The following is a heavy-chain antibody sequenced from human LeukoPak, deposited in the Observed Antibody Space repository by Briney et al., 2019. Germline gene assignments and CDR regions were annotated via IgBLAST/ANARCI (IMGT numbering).Heavy chain of an antibody. D-gene: IGHD1-26*01. V-gene: IGHV4-34*01. Sequence: SETLSLTCAVYIDSFSNYHWNWIRQTPAKGMEWIGEVNESGGTNISPSLRSRVILSVDTSKNQFSLKSISVTVADTAIYYCARGQGATVPQVGKNWFDPWGQGTRVTVSS. J-gene: IGHJ5*02. CDR1: IDSFSNYH. CDR2: VNESGGT. CDR3: ARGQGATVPQVGKNWFDP.